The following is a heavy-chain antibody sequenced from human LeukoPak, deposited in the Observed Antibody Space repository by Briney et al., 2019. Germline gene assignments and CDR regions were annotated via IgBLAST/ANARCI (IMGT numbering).Heavy chain of an antibody. D-gene: IGHD6-19*01. CDR3: ARVWGSSGWSHFDY. J-gene: IGHJ4*02. CDR1: GFTFSDYW. Sequence: PGGSLRLSCAASGFTFSDYWMTWVRQAPGKGLEWVSYISSSGSTIYYADSVKGRFTISRDNAKNSLYLQMNSLRAEDTAVYYCARVWGSSGWSHFDYWGQGTLVTVSS. CDR2: ISSSGSTI. V-gene: IGHV3-11*01.